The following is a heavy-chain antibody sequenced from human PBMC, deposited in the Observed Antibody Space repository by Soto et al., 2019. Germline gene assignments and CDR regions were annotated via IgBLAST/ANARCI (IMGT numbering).Heavy chain of an antibody. CDR1: GFTFSPYA. CDR3: AKGLRRLLRTQYYYCLDV. V-gene: IGHV3-23*01. CDR2: ISGSGGNT. J-gene: IGHJ6*02. Sequence: GGPMRLSCTSSGFTFSPYAMTWVRQAPGKGLEWVSSISGSGGNTNYADSVKGRFTVSRDNSKRTLSLQMNSLTEEDTAIFYCAKGLRRLLRTQYYYCLDVWDRGTTVTVSS. D-gene: IGHD3-16*01.